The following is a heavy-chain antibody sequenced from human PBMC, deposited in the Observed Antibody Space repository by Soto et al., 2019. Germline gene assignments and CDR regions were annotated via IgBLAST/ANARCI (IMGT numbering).Heavy chain of an antibody. CDR3: ARGNYYDSSGYYPSGFDY. J-gene: IGHJ4*02. CDR2: IYYSGST. CDR1: GGSISSGGYY. V-gene: IGHV4-31*03. Sequence: SETLSLTCTVSGGSISSGGYYWSWIRQHPGKGLEWIGYIYYSGSTYYNPSLKSRVTISVDTSKNQFSLKLSPVTAADTAVYYCARGNYYDSSGYYPSGFDYWGQGTLVTVSS. D-gene: IGHD3-22*01.